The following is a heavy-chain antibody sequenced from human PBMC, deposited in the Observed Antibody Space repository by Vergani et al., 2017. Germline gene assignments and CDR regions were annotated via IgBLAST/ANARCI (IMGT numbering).Heavy chain of an antibody. Sequence: VQLVESGGGVVQPGRSLRLSCVVSGFTSSYYGMHWVRQAPGKGLEWVSGISGSGGSTYYAGSVKGRFTISRDSSKNTLYLQMNSLSAGDTAVYYCAKANPRNSGYDYLYYYHAMDVWGQGTTVTVSS. J-gene: IGHJ6*02. CDR3: AKANPRNSGYDYLYYYHAMDV. CDR1: GFTSSYYG. D-gene: IGHD5-12*01. V-gene: IGHV3-23*04. CDR2: ISGSGGST.